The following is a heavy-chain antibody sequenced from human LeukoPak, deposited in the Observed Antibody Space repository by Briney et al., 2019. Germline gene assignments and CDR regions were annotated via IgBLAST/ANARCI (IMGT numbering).Heavy chain of an antibody. CDR2: ISSSGGST. V-gene: IGHV3-23*01. CDR3: AKDRQWLGQRPSNFDY. CDR1: EFTFGSYG. Sequence: GRSLTLSSVTSEFTFGSYGMSWVSQAQGEGLEWVSGISSSGGSTYYADSVKGRFTISRDDSKNTVCLQMNRVRADDTALYYCAKDRQWLGQRPSNFDYWGQGTLVTVSS. J-gene: IGHJ4*02. D-gene: IGHD6-19*01.